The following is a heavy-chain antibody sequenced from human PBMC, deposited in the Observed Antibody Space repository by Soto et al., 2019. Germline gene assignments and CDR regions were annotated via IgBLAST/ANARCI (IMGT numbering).Heavy chain of an antibody. CDR1: AYXFTSYW. CDR2: IYPGDSDT. Sequence: EXLQISCEASAYXFTSYWVVWVRHMPGKGLEWVGIIYPGDSDTRYSPSLQVQVTISADKSISTAFLQWSSLEASYTAIYYCARPDLGKGNAFDIWGQGKTGTVSS. V-gene: IGHV5-51*01. J-gene: IGHJ3*02. D-gene: IGHD7-27*01. CDR3: ARPDLGKGNAFDI.